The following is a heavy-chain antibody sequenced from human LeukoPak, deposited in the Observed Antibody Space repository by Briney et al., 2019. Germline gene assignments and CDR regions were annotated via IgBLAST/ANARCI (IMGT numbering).Heavy chain of an antibody. V-gene: IGHV3-30*04. D-gene: IGHD3-22*01. CDR2: ISYDGSNK. Sequence: GGFLRLSCAASGFTFSSYAMHWVRQAPGKGLEWVAVISYDGSNKYYADSVKGRFTISRDNSKNTLYLQMNSLRAEDTAVYYCARKKYDSSGYYYPHPFDYWGQGTLVTVSS. CDR1: GFTFSSYA. J-gene: IGHJ4*02. CDR3: ARKKYDSSGYYYPHPFDY.